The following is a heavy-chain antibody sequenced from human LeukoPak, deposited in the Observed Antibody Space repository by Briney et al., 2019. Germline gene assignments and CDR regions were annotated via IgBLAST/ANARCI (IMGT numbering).Heavy chain of an antibody. J-gene: IGHJ5*02. D-gene: IGHD6-19*01. CDR2: IYYSGST. CDR1: GGSISSYY. V-gene: IGHV4-39*01. Sequence: SETLSLTCTVSGGSISSYYWGWIRQPPGKGLEWIGSIYYSGSTYYNPSLKSRVTISVDTSKNQFSLKLSSVTAADMAVYYCARHARYSSTDLWGQGTLVTVSS. CDR3: ARHARYSSTDL.